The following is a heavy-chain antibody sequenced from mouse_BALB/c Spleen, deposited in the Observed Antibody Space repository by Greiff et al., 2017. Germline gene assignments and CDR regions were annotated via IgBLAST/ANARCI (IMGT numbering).Heavy chain of an antibody. CDR2: INPSTGYT. V-gene: IGHV1-7*01. CDR3: ARPMITGGFAY. D-gene: IGHD2-4*01. J-gene: IGHJ3*01. Sequence: VQLQQSGAELAKPGASVKMSCKASGYTFTSYWMHWVKQRPGQGLEWIGYINPSTGYTEYNQKFKDKATLTADKSSSTAYMQLSSLTSEDSAVYYCARPMITGGFAYWGQGTLVTVSA. CDR1: GYTFTSYW.